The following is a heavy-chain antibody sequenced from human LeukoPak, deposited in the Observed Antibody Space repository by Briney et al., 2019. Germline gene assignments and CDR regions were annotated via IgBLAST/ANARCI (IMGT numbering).Heavy chain of an antibody. J-gene: IGHJ4*02. CDR3: ATRHEYSYPY. Sequence: GGSLRLSCAASGFIFNNYAMHWVRQAPGEGLEYVSAIGGNGDTSYYADSVKGRFTISRDNSKNTVYLQMGSLRTEDMAVYYCATRHEYSYPYWGQGTLVTASS. CDR1: GFIFNNYA. CDR2: IGGNGDTS. V-gene: IGHV3-64*02. D-gene: IGHD5-18*01.